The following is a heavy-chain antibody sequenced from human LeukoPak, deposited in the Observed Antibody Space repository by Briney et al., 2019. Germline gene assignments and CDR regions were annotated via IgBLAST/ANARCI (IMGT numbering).Heavy chain of an antibody. CDR3: ARDPPPTDCSGGSCYGAFDI. V-gene: IGHV4-59*01. CDR1: GGSISSYY. D-gene: IGHD2-15*01. CDR2: IYYSGST. Sequence: SETLSLTCTVSGGSISSYYWSWIRQPPGKGLEWIGYIYYSGSTNHNPSLKSRVTISVDTSKNQFSLKLSSVTAADTAVYYCARDPPPTDCSGGSCYGAFDIWGQGTMVTVSS. J-gene: IGHJ3*02.